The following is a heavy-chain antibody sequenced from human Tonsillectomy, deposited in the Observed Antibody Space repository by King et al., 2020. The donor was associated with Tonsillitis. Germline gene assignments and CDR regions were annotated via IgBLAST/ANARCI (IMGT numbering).Heavy chain of an antibody. CDR3: ARGGGYSTDWYFDL. D-gene: IGHD4-11*01. CDR1: GFTFSSYD. J-gene: IGHJ2*01. Sequence: VQLVESGGGLVQPGGSLRLSCAASGFTFSSYDMHWVRQATGKGLEWVSAIGTAGDTYYPGSVKGRFTISRENAKNSLYLKMNSLRAGDTAVYYCARGGGYSTDWYFDLWGRGTLVTVSS. V-gene: IGHV3-13*01. CDR2: IGTAGDT.